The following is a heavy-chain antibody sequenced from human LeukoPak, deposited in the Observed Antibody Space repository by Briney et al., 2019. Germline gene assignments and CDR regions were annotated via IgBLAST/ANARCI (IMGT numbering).Heavy chain of an antibody. CDR1: GGSISSGGYY. Sequence: PSQTLSLTCAVSGGSISSGGYYWSWIRQHPGKGLEWIGYIYYSGSTYYNPSLKSRVTISVDTSKNQFSLKLSSVTAADTAVYYCAREPAGGPGRGLYFDYWGQGTLVTVSS. V-gene: IGHV4-31*11. D-gene: IGHD2-2*01. CDR2: IYYSGST. J-gene: IGHJ4*02. CDR3: AREPAGGPGRGLYFDY.